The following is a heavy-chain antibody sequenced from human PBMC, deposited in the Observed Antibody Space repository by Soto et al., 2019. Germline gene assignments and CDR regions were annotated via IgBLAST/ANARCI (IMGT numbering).Heavy chain of an antibody. Sequence: QVQLVQSGAEVKKPGASVKVSCKASGYTFTSYAISWMRQAPGQGLEWMGWISAYNGNTNYAQKLQGRVTMNTDTATITAYMELRNLRSDDTAVYYCAREEERYFDWLSHGSDYWGQGTLVTVSS. CDR3: AREEERYFDWLSHGSDY. V-gene: IGHV1-18*01. D-gene: IGHD3-9*01. CDR1: GYTFTSYA. J-gene: IGHJ4*02. CDR2: ISAYNGNT.